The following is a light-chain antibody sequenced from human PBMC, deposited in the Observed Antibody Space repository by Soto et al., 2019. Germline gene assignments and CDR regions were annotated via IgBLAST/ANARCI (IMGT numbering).Light chain of an antibody. Sequence: DIQMTQSPSTRSASVGDRVTITCRASQSISRWLAWYQQKQGKAPKVLIWDASSLQRGVPSRFSGSGSGTQFTLTICSLQPDDFATYYCQQYNDYSTWTFGQGTKVEIK. J-gene: IGKJ1*01. V-gene: IGKV1-5*01. CDR2: DAS. CDR3: QQYNDYSTWT. CDR1: QSISRW.